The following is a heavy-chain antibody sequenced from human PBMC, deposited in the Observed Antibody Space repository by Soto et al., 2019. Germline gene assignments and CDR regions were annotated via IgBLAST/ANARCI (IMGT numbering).Heavy chain of an antibody. CDR1: GFTFSSYW. CDR2: IKQDGSEK. V-gene: IGHV3-7*01. CDR3: ARGPGDGYNPVRAFDI. J-gene: IGHJ3*02. D-gene: IGHD3-10*01. Sequence: LRLSCAASGFTFSSYWMSWVRQAPGKGLEWVANIKQDGSEKYYVDSVKGRFTISRDNAKNSLYLQMNSLRAEDTAVYYCARGPGDGYNPVRAFDIWGQGTMVTVSS.